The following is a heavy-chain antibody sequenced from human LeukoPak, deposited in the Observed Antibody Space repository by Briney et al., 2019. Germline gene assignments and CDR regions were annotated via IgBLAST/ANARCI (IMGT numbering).Heavy chain of an antibody. J-gene: IGHJ4*02. CDR2: ISASGGGT. D-gene: IGHD3-16*01. CDR3: ANRLWGSPFDY. CDR1: GFTFSSYA. Sequence: GGSLRLSCAASGFTFSSYAMSWVRQVPGKGLEWVPAISASGGGTYYADSVKGRFTISRDNSKNTLYLQMNSLRVEDTAVYYCANRLWGSPFDYWGQGTLVTVSS. V-gene: IGHV3-23*01.